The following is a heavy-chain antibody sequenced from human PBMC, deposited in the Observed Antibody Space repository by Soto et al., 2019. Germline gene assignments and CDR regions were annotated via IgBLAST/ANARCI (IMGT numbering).Heavy chain of an antibody. D-gene: IGHD6-13*01. V-gene: IGHV3-30*03. CDR1: GFTFSSYA. CDR2: ITYNGSNK. CDR3: AMWGYSSSWTVS. Sequence: PGGSLILSCAASGFTFSSYAMRWVRQAPGKGLEWVAAITYNGSNKYYADSVKGRFTISRDNSKNTLYLQMNSLRAEDTAVYYCAMWGYSSSWTVSWGQGTLVTVSS. J-gene: IGHJ5*02.